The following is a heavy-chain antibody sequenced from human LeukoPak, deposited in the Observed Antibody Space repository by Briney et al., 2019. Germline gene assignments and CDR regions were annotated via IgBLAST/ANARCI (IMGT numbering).Heavy chain of an antibody. J-gene: IGHJ6*03. CDR2: ISGSGGST. Sequence: PEGSLRLSCAASGFTFSSYAMSWVRQAPGKGLEWVSAISGSGGSTYYADSVKGRFTISRDNSKNTLYLQMNSLRAEDTAVYYCRAGTTDYYYMDVWGKGTTVTVSS. CDR1: GFTFSSYA. V-gene: IGHV3-23*01. CDR3: RAGTTDYYYMDV. D-gene: IGHD6-19*01.